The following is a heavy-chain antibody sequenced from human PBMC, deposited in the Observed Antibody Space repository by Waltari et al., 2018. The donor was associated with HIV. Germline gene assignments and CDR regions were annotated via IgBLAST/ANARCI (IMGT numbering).Heavy chain of an antibody. CDR3: RTSSDYGDPPVDY. J-gene: IGHJ4*02. V-gene: IGHV3-15*01. D-gene: IGHD4-17*01. CDR2: IKSKSDGGTT. CDR1: GFTFRNAW. Sequence: EVQLVESGGGLVKPGGSLRLSCAASGFTFRNAWPSGVRQAPGKGLEWVGRIKSKSDGGTTYAAPVKGRFIISRNDSKNMLYLQMKSLKTEDTAVYYCRTSSDYGDPPVDYWGQGTLVTVSS.